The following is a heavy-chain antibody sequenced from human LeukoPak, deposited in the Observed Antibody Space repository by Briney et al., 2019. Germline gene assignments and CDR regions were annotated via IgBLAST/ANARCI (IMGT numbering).Heavy chain of an antibody. D-gene: IGHD4/OR15-4a*01. V-gene: IGHV3-23*01. Sequence: GGSLRLSCAASGFTFSSYSMTWVRQTPGKGLEWVSSITGSGGTTYYADSVRGRFTISGDNSKNTLYLQMNSLRAEDTAVYYCAKGVTMATYGMDVWGQGSTVTVS. CDR2: ITGSGGTT. J-gene: IGHJ6*02. CDR3: AKGVTMATYGMDV. CDR1: GFTFSSYS.